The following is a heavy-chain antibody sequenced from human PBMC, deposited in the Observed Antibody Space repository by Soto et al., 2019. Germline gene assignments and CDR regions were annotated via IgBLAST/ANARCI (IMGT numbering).Heavy chain of an antibody. CDR2: IYYSGST. CDR1: GGSISSGGYY. D-gene: IGHD3-22*01. Sequence: SETLSLTCTVSGGSISSGGYYWSWIRQHPGKSLEWIGYIYYSGSTYYNPSLKSRVTISVDTSKNQFSLKLSSVTAADTVVYYCARGGYYDSSGYYFFDYWGQGTLVTVSS. V-gene: IGHV4-31*03. J-gene: IGHJ4*02. CDR3: ARGGYYDSSGYYFFDY.